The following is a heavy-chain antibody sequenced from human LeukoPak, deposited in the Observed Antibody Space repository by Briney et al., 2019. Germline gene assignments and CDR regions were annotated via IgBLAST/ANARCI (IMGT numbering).Heavy chain of an antibody. Sequence: ASVKVSCKASGYTFTGYYMHWVRQAPGQGLEWMGWINANSGGTNYAQKFQGRVTMTRDTSISTAYMELSRLRSDDTAVYYCARARWTTVTTPRGWFDPWGQGTLVTVSS. CDR1: GYTFTGYY. CDR2: INANSGGT. CDR3: ARARWTTVTTPRGWFDP. D-gene: IGHD4-17*01. V-gene: IGHV1-2*02. J-gene: IGHJ5*02.